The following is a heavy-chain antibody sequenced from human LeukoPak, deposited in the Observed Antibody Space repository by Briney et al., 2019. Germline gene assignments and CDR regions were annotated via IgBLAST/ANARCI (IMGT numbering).Heavy chain of an antibody. CDR1: GGSISSSSYY. CDR3: ASQRGYSGYDYYYYYYMDV. D-gene: IGHD5-12*01. J-gene: IGHJ6*03. V-gene: IGHV4-39*07. CDR2: IYYSGST. Sequence: SETLSLTCTVSGGSISSSSYYWGWIRQPPGKGLEWIGSIYYSGSTYYNPSLKSRVTISVDTSKNQFSLKLSSVTAADTAVYYCASQRGYSGYDYYYYYYMDVWGKGTTVTVSS.